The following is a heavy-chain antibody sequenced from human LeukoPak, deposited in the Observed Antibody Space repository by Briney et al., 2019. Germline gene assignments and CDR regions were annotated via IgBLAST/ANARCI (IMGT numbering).Heavy chain of an antibody. CDR1: GGTFSSYA. V-gene: IGHV1-69*04. CDR3: ARWYYYDSSGYYTNQD. Sequence: SVKVSCKASGGTFSSYAISWVRQAPGQGLEWMGRIIPILGIANYAQKFQGRVTVTADKSTSTAYMELSSLRSEDAAVYYCARWYYYDSSGYYTNQDWGQGTLVTVSS. CDR2: IIPILGIA. J-gene: IGHJ4*02. D-gene: IGHD3-22*01.